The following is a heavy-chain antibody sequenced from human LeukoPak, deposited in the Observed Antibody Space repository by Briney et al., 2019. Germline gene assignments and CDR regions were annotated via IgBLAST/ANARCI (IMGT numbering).Heavy chain of an antibody. V-gene: IGHV1-2*06. CDR1: GYTFTGYY. CDR2: INPNSGGT. Sequence: ASVKVSCKASGYTFTGYYMHWVRQAPGQGLEWMGRINPNSGGTNYAQKFQGRVTMTRDTSISTAYMELSRLRPDDTAVYYCARDRYYDSSGYYEYYCYYYMDVWGKGTTVTLSS. CDR3: ARDRYYDSSGYYEYYCYYYMDV. J-gene: IGHJ6*03. D-gene: IGHD3-22*01.